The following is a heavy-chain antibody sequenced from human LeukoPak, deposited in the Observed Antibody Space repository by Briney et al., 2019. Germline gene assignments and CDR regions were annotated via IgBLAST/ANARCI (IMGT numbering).Heavy chain of an antibody. CDR1: GFTFSDYY. D-gene: IGHD2-8*01. V-gene: IGHV3-11*01. Sequence: GGSLRLSCAASGFTFSDYYMSWIRQAPGKGLEWVSYISSSGSTIYYADSVKGRFTISRDNAKNSLYLQMNSLRAEGTAVYYCARDSPYCTNGVCVDWFDPWGQGTLVTVSS. CDR3: ARDSPYCTNGVCVDWFDP. J-gene: IGHJ5*02. CDR2: ISSSGSTI.